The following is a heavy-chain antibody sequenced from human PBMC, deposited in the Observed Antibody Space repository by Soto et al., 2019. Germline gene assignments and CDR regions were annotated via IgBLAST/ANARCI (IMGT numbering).Heavy chain of an antibody. Sequence: GGSLRLSCVVSEFTFSSSWMHWVRQGPGKGLVWVSRMNSDGSITNYADSVKGRFTTSRDNAKNMLYLQMNSLRAEDTAVYFCTRRGGDSGWGAFDVWGQGTMVTVSS. CDR1: EFTFSSSW. CDR3: TRRGGDSGWGAFDV. V-gene: IGHV3-74*01. CDR2: MNSDGSIT. D-gene: IGHD4-17*01. J-gene: IGHJ3*01.